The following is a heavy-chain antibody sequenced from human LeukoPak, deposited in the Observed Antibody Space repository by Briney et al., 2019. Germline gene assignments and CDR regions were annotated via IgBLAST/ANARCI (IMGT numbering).Heavy chain of an antibody. V-gene: IGHV1-2*02. CDR3: AKDWGRIVDY. Sequence: ASVKVSCKASGYTFTDYYMHWVRQAPGQGLEWTGWINPNSGGTNYAQKFQGRVTMTRDTSISTAYMELSRLRSDDTAMYYCAKDWGRIVDYWGQGALLTVSS. J-gene: IGHJ4*02. CDR1: GYTFTDYY. D-gene: IGHD7-27*01. CDR2: INPNSGGT.